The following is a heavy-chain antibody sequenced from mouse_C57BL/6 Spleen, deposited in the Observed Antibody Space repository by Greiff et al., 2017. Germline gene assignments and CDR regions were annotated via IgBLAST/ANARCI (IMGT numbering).Heavy chain of an antibody. CDR1: GYTFTSYW. Sequence: QVQLQQPGAELVKPGASVKMSCTASGYTFTSYWITWVKQRPGQGLEWIGDIYPGSGSTNYNEKFKSKATLTVDTSSSTAYMQLSSLTSEDSAVYYCARTELLRYNFDYWGQGTTRTVSA. V-gene: IGHV1-55*01. CDR2: IYPGSGST. D-gene: IGHD1-1*01. CDR3: ARTELLRYNFDY. J-gene: IGHJ2*01.